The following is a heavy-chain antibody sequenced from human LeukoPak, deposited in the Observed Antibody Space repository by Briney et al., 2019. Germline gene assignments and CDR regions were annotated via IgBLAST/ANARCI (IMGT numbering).Heavy chain of an antibody. CDR3: ARGREGDYYDSRGYPLFDY. D-gene: IGHD3-22*01. J-gene: IGHJ4*02. V-gene: IGHV1-2*02. CDR1: GYTFTGYY. CDR2: INPNSGGT. Sequence: ASVKVSCKASGYTFTGYYMHWVRQAPGQGLEWMGWINPNSGGTNYAQKFQGRVTMTRDTSISTAYMELSRLRSDDTAVYYCARGREGDYYDSRGYPLFDYWGQGTLVTVSS.